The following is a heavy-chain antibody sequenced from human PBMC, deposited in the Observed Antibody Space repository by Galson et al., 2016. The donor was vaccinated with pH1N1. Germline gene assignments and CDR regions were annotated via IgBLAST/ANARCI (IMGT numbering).Heavy chain of an antibody. CDR1: GFTFSSCG. CDR2: ILYNGNDK. CDR3: ARVESGYGDSFPDVFDI. V-gene: IGHV3-30*12. Sequence: SLRLSCAASGFTFSSCGIYWVRQAPGKGLEWVGNILYNGNDKYYADSVKGRFTISRDSSMTTVHLQMISVTVEDTAVYFCARVESGYGDSFPDVFDIWGQGTMVTVSS. J-gene: IGHJ3*02. D-gene: IGHD4-17*01.